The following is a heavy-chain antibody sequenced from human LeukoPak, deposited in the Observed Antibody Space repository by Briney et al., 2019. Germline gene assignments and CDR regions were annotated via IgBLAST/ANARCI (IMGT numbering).Heavy chain of an antibody. CDR1: GYSFNTYW. D-gene: IGHD2-2*01. Sequence: GESLKISCKGSGYSFNTYWIGWVRQMPGKGLEWVGIIYPGDPNTRYSPSFQGQVTISADKSISTAYLQWSSLKASDTAMYYCAREDIVVKDWGQGTLVTVSS. J-gene: IGHJ4*02. CDR2: IYPGDPNT. V-gene: IGHV5-51*01. CDR3: AREDIVVKD.